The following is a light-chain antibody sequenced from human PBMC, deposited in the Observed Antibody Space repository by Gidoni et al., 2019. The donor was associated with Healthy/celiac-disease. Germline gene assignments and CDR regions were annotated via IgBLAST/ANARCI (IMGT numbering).Light chain of an antibody. V-gene: IGKV1-5*03. J-gene: IGKJ3*01. CDR1: QSINSW. CDR2: KAS. Sequence: DIQMTQSPSTLSASVGDRVTITCRASQSINSWLAWYQQKPGKAPKLMIYKASSLESGVPSRFSGSGSGTEFPLTISRLQPDDFATYYCQQYNCYPFPFGPGTKVDIK. CDR3: QQYNCYPFP.